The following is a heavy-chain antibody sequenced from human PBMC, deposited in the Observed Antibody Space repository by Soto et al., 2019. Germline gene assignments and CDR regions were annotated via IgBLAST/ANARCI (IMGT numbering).Heavy chain of an antibody. CDR1: GFTFSSYG. CDR3: ARDLRSSITGTTFLDY. D-gene: IGHD1-20*01. V-gene: IGHV3-33*01. J-gene: IGHJ4*02. CDR2: MWFDGSNK. Sequence: PGGSLRLSCAASGFTFSSYGMHWVRQAPGKGLEWVAVMWFDGSNKYYADSVKGRFTISRDNSKNTLYLQMNSLRAEDTAVYYCARDLRSSITGTTFLDYWGQGTLVTVSS.